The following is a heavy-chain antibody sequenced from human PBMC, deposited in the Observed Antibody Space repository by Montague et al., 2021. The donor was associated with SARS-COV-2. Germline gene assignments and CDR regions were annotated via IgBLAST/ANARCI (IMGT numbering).Heavy chain of an antibody. D-gene: IGHD7-27*01. V-gene: IGHV6-1*01. CDR1: GDSVFRNGLA. CDR2: TFYRSEWNY. Sequence: CAISGDSVFRNGLAWNWLRQYLPRRTEWLGRTFYRSEWNYHYADSVKSRITIDPDTSKNQVSLQLRSVTPKDTAVYFCARVRHLGRGMDVWGQGTTVTVSS. J-gene: IGHJ6*02. CDR3: ARVRHLGRGMDV.